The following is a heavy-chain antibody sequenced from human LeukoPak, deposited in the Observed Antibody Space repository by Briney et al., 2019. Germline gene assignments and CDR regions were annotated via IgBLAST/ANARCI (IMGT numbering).Heavy chain of an antibody. V-gene: IGHV2-5*01. Sequence: SGPTLVKATQTLTLTCTFSGFALTTRGVGVGWNCQPPVQTLEGHAPLYWYAAGRYSPSLKSRLTITKDTSKQHVVLTMTNMDPVDTATYYCAHRQIMEDYFDDWGQGTLVTVSS. D-gene: IGHD2-8*01. CDR3: AHRQIMEDYFDD. CDR1: GFALTTRGVG. CDR2: LYWYAAG. J-gene: IGHJ4*02.